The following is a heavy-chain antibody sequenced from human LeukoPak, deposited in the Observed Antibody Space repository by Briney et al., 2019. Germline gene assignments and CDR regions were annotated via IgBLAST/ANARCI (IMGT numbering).Heavy chain of an antibody. Sequence: TGGSLGPSWEASGLTFSSNAMSWVRQAQGKGLEWVSGTSGSGGSTYYAGSVKGRFTISRDNSKNTLYLQMNSLRVEDTAVYYCAKNGGSQCYSHFDSWGQGTLVTVSS. V-gene: IGHV3-23*01. CDR3: AKNGGSQCYSHFDS. CDR1: GLTFSSNA. CDR2: TSGSGGST. D-gene: IGHD2-15*01. J-gene: IGHJ4*02.